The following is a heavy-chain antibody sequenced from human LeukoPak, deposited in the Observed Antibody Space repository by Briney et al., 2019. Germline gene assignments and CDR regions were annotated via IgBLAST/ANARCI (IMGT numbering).Heavy chain of an antibody. CDR3: AKRGYCGGDCYSEFDY. CDR2: ISSSSSYI. J-gene: IGHJ4*02. D-gene: IGHD2-21*02. CDR1: GFTFSSYS. Sequence: PGGSLRLSCAASGFTFSSYSMNWVRQAPGKGLEWVSSISSSSSYIYYADSVKGRFTISRDNAKNSLYLQMNSLRAEDTAVYYCAKRGYCGGDCYSEFDYWGQGTLVTVSS. V-gene: IGHV3-21*01.